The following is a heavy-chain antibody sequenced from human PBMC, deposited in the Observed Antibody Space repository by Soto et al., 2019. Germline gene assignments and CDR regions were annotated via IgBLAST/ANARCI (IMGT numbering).Heavy chain of an antibody. CDR3: AGGYCSGSTCFIGGRYFDY. D-gene: IGHD2-15*01. CDR1: GFTFSSYS. CDR2: ISSSSYTI. J-gene: IGHJ4*02. V-gene: IGHV3-48*02. Sequence: EVQLVESGGGLVQPGGSLRLSCAASGFTFSSYSMNWVRQAPGKGLDWVSYISSSSYTIYYADYVKGRFTISRDNARNSLYLQMNSLRDEDTAVYYCAGGYCSGSTCFIGGRYFDYWGQGTLVSVSS.